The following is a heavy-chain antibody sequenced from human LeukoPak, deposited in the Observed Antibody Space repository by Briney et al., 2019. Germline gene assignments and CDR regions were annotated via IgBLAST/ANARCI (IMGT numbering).Heavy chain of an antibody. CDR3: ARDPYCSSTSCPVGFDY. J-gene: IGHJ4*02. V-gene: IGHV1-8*01. D-gene: IGHD2-2*01. CDR1: GYTFTSYD. CDR2: VNPNRGDT. Sequence: ASVKVSCKASGYTFTSYDIHWVRQATGQGLEWMGRVNPNRGDTDYAQKFQGRVTMTRDTSISAAYMELSSLRSEDTAVYYCARDPYCSSTSCPVGFDYWGQGTLVTVSS.